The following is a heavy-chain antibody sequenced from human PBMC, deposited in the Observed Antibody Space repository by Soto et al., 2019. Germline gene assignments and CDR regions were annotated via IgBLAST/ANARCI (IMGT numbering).Heavy chain of an antibody. V-gene: IGHV4-31*03. Sequence: SETLSLTCNVTGGSINTAGYYWSWIRQHPGKGLEWIGYIYYSGSTYYNPSLKSRVTISVDTSKNQFSLKLSSVTAADTAVYYCATRYFDWLLWGQGTLVTVSS. CDR1: GGSINTAGYY. J-gene: IGHJ4*02. CDR2: IYYSGST. CDR3: ATRYFDWLL. D-gene: IGHD3-9*01.